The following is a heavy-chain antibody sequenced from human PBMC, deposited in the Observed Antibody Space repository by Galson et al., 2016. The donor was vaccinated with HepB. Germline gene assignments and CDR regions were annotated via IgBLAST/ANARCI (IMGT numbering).Heavy chain of an antibody. D-gene: IGHD1-7*01. Sequence: ETLSLTCTVSGGSISGYYCAWIRQPPGKGLEWIGYIYYSGSTNYNPSLKSRVTISADTSKNQFSLNLSSVTAADTAVYYCAAGYNWDFWGPGTLVSAS. V-gene: IGHV4-59*13. CDR3: AAGYNWDF. CDR2: IYYSGST. J-gene: IGHJ1*01. CDR1: GGSISGYY.